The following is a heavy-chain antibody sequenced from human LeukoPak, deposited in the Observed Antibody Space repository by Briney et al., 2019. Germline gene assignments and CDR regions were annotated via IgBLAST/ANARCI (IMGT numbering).Heavy chain of an antibody. CDR2: INHSGST. V-gene: IGHV4-34*01. D-gene: IGHD3-16*02. J-gene: IGHJ4*02. Sequence: SETLSLTCAVYGGSFSGYYWSWIRQPPGKGLGWIGEINHSGSTNYNPSLKSRVTISVDTSKNQFSLKLSSVTAADTAVYYCARDPYVWGSYRYSYWGQGTLVTVSS. CDR3: ARDPYVWGSYRYSY. CDR1: GGSFSGYY.